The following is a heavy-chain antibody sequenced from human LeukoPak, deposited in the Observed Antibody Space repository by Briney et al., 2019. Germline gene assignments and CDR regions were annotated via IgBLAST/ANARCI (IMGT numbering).Heavy chain of an antibody. Sequence: KPSETLSLTCAVYGGSFSGYYWSWIRQPPGKGLEWIGEINHSGSTNYNPSLKSRVTISVDTSKNQFSPKLSSVTAADTAVYYCARRGFGDGYNVWGQGTLVTVSS. J-gene: IGHJ4*02. CDR3: ARRGFGDGYNV. CDR2: INHSGST. D-gene: IGHD5-24*01. CDR1: GGSFSGYY. V-gene: IGHV4-34*01.